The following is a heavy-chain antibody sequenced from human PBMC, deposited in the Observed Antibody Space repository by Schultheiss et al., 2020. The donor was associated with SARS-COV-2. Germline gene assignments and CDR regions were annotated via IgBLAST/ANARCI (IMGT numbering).Heavy chain of an antibody. CDR2: ISSSSSYI. V-gene: IGHV3-21*01. J-gene: IGHJ4*02. D-gene: IGHD3-3*01. CDR3: AKESSGDYDFWSGYYTDC. CDR1: GFTFSSYA. Sequence: GGSLRLSCAGSGFTFSSYAMSWVRQAPGKGLEWVSSISSSSSYIYYADSVKGRFTISRDNAKNSLYLQMNSLRAEDTAVYYCAKESSGDYDFWSGYYTDCWGQGTLVTVSS.